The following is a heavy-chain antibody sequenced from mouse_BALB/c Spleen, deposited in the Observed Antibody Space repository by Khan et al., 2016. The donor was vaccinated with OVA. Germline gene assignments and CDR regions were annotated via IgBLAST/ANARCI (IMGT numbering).Heavy chain of an antibody. CDR1: GYTFTSYW. V-gene: IGHV1-5*01. CDR3: TRNSFGNYESWDY. D-gene: IGHD2-1*01. J-gene: IGHJ2*01. CDR2: IYPGNSDT. Sequence: EVQLQESGTVLARPGASVKMSCKASGYTFTSYWMHWVKQRPGQGLEWIGAIYPGNSDTNYNQKFKGKAKLTAVTSTSTAYMELHRLTNADSAVEYCTRNSFGNYESWDYWGQGTTLTVSS.